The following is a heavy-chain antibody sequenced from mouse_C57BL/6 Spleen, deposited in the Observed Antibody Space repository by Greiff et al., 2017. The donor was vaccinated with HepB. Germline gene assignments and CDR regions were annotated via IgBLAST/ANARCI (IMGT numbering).Heavy chain of an antibody. J-gene: IGHJ2*01. CDR2: IRLKSDNYAT. CDR3: TGEGFYYDYERNYFDY. Sequence: EVQWVESGGGLVQPGGSMKLSCVASGFTFSNYWMNWVRQSPEKGLEWVAQIRLKSDNYATHYAESVKGRFTISRDDSKSSVYLQMNNLRAEDTGIYYSTGEGFYYDYERNYFDYWGQGTTLTVSS. D-gene: IGHD2-4*01. V-gene: IGHV6-3*01. CDR1: GFTFSNYW.